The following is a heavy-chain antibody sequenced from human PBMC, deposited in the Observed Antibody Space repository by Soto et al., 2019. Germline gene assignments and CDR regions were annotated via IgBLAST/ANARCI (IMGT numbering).Heavy chain of an antibody. D-gene: IGHD5-12*01. Sequence: QVQLQESGPGLVKPSQTLSLTCTVSGGSISSGGYYWSWIRQHPGKGLEWIGYIYYSGSNYYNPSLKSRVTISVDTSKNQFSLKLSSVTAADTAVYYCAREVGMGGYSGYDQAALHFDYWGQGTLVTVSS. J-gene: IGHJ4*02. CDR1: GGSISSGGYY. V-gene: IGHV4-31*03. CDR3: AREVGMGGYSGYDQAALHFDY. CDR2: IYYSGSN.